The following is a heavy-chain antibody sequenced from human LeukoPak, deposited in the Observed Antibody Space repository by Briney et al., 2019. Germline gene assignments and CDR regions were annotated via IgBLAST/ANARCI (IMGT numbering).Heavy chain of an antibody. CDR1: GFTFSSYC. V-gene: IGHV3-7*01. Sequence: GGSLRLSCAASGFTFSSYCMSWVRQAPGKGLEWVANIKQDGSEKYHVDSVKGRFTISRDNAKNSVYLQMNSLRAEATAVYYCARIAPQGYFDLWGRGTLVTVSS. CDR2: IKQDGSEK. D-gene: IGHD3-22*01. CDR3: ARIAPQGYFDL. J-gene: IGHJ2*01.